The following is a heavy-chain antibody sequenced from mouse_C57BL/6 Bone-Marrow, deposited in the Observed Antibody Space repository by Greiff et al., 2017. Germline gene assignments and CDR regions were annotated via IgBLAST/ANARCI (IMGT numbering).Heavy chain of an antibody. CDR1: GYTFTDYE. V-gene: IGHV1-15*01. Sequence: QVQLQQSGAELVRPGASVTLSCKASGYTFTDYEMHWVKQTPVHGLEWIGAIDPETGGTAYNQKFKGKAILTADKSSSTAYMELRSLTSEDSAVYYCTRGNDGYYLWFAYWGQGTLVTVSA. CDR2: IDPETGGT. D-gene: IGHD2-3*01. CDR3: TRGNDGYYLWFAY. J-gene: IGHJ3*01.